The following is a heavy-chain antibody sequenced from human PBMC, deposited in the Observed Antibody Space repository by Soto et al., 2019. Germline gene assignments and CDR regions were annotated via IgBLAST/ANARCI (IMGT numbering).Heavy chain of an antibody. Sequence: PGGSLRLSCAASGFTFTNAWMSWVRQAPGKGLEWVGRIKSKSEGGTTDYAAPVKGRFTISRDDSKNTLYLQMNSLKAEDTATYYCTWGCGPLFPIYDYGVDVWCQGTTVTVSS. D-gene: IGHD7-27*01. CDR3: TWGCGPLFPIYDYGVDV. CDR1: GFTFTNAW. J-gene: IGHJ6*02. CDR2: IKSKSEGGTT. V-gene: IGHV3-15*01.